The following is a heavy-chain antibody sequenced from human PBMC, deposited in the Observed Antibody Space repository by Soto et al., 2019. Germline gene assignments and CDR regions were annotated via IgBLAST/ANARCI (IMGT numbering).Heavy chain of an antibody. J-gene: IGHJ6*03. V-gene: IGHV3-64*01. CDR1: GFTFSSYG. D-gene: IGHD6-6*01. CDR3: ARRARPDFYCMDV. CDR2: INTNGVGT. Sequence: GSLRLSCAASGFTFSSYGMHWVRQAPGKGLEYVSGINTNGVGTYYANSVQGRFTISRDNSKNTVYLQMGSLRPEDMAVYYCARRARPDFYCMDVWGKGTTVTVSS.